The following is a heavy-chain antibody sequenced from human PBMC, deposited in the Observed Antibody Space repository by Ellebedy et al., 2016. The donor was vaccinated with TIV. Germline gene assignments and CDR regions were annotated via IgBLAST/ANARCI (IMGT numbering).Heavy chain of an antibody. V-gene: IGHV3-23*01. D-gene: IGHD1-26*01. CDR1: GITLNNYA. CDR3: AKGVGVGWFYNGLDV. J-gene: IGHJ6*02. Sequence: GESLKISCAASGITLNNYAVNWVRQAPGKGLVWVSAISGSGGSAAYTDSVKGRFNISRDNSKNTIYLQMNNLRAEDTAVYYCAKGVGVGWFYNGLDVWGQGTTVTVSS. CDR2: ISGSGGSA.